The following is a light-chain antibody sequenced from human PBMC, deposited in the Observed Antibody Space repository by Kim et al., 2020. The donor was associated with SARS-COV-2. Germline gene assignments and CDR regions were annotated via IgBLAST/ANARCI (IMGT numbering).Light chain of an antibody. CDR1: NMWDKY. V-gene: IGLV3-1*01. CDR3: QAWDSSIWV. Sequence: ASPGQTASITCSGDNMWDKYDCWYQQKPGQTAVLVIYQDSKRPSGIPERFTGSNSGNTATLTISGTQAMDEADYCCQAWDSSIWVFGGGTQLTVL. CDR2: QDS. J-gene: IGLJ3*02.